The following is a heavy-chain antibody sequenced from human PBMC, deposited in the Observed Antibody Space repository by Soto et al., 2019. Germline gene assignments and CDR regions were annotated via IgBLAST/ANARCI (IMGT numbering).Heavy chain of an antibody. CDR2: INPSGGST. Sequence: ASVKVSCKASGYTFTSYYMHWVRQAPGQGLEWMGIINPSGGSTSYAQKFQGRVTMTRDTSTSTVYMELSSLRSEDTAVYYCARDPKTLDADWLSFGYYFDYWGQVSLVTVSS. V-gene: IGHV1-46*01. CDR3: ARDPKTLDADWLSFGYYFDY. D-gene: IGHD3-9*01. CDR1: GYTFTSYY. J-gene: IGHJ4*02.